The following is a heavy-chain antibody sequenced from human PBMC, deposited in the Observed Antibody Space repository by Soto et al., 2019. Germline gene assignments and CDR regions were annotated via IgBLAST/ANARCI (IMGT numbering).Heavy chain of an antibody. Sequence: ASETLSLTCTVSGGSISSSSYYWGWIRQPPGKGLEWIGSIYYSGSTYYNPSLKSRVTISVDTSKNQFSLKLSSVTAADTAVYYCARQNPYYDFWSGYYADMDYWGQGTLVTVSS. CDR1: GGSISSSSYY. CDR2: IYYSGST. D-gene: IGHD3-3*01. CDR3: ARQNPYYDFWSGYYADMDY. J-gene: IGHJ4*02. V-gene: IGHV4-39*01.